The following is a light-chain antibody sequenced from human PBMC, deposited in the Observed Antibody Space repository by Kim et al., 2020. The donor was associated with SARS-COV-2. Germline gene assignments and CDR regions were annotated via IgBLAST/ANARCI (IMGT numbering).Light chain of an antibody. CDR1: SGNSSNA. J-gene: IGLJ3*02. Sequence: ASVKISCTLSSGNSSNAIAWHQQQPEKGPRYLMKLNSDGSHTKGDGIPDRFSGSSSGAERYLTISSLQSEDEADYYCQTWGTGIWVFGGGTKLTVL. CDR2: LNSDGSH. V-gene: IGLV4-69*01. CDR3: QTWGTGIWV.